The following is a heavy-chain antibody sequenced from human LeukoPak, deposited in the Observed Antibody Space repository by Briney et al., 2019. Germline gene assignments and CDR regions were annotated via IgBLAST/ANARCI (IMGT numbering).Heavy chain of an antibody. CDR3: ARSLPYDFWSGYYMARYYYVDV. Sequence: SVKVSCEASGGTFSSYAISWVRQAPGQGLEWMGGIIPIFGTANYAQKFQGRVTITTDESTSTAYMELSSLRSEDTAVYYCARSLPYDFWSGYYMARYYYVDVWGKGTTVTVSS. D-gene: IGHD3-3*01. J-gene: IGHJ6*03. CDR2: IIPIFGTA. V-gene: IGHV1-69*05. CDR1: GGTFSSYA.